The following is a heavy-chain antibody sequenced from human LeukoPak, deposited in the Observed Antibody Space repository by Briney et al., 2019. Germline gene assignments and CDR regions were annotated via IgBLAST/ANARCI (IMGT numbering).Heavy chain of an antibody. D-gene: IGHD3-22*01. CDR1: GYTFTSYA. Sequence: GASVKVSCKASGYTFTSYAMHWVRQAPGQRPEWMGWINAGNGNTKYSQKFQGRVTITRDTSASTAYMELSSLRSEDTAVYYCASLYDSSGYYFDYWGQGTLVTVSS. CDR2: INAGNGNT. J-gene: IGHJ4*02. V-gene: IGHV1-3*01. CDR3: ASLYDSSGYYFDY.